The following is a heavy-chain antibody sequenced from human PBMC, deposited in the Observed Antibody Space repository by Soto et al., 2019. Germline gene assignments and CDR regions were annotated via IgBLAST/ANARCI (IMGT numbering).Heavy chain of an antibody. CDR3: ARGSNWFDP. CDR2: IDPSDSYT. V-gene: IGHV5-10-1*01. CDR1: GYNFTTYW. J-gene: IGHJ5*02. Sequence: EVQLVQSGAEVKKPGESLRISCKGSGYNFTTYWITWVRQMPAKGLEWMGRIDPSDSYTNYSPSFQGHVTISVDRSISTAYLQWSSLRASASAMYYCARGSNWFDPWGQGTLVTVSS.